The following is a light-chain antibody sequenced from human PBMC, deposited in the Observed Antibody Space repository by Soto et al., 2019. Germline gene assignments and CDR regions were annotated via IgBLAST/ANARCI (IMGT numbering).Light chain of an antibody. CDR2: DAS. CDR3: QQYNSYLYT. V-gene: IGKV1-5*01. Sequence: DIQMTQSPYTLSASVGDRVTITCRASQSISSWLAWYQQKPGKAPKLLIYDASSLDSGVPSRFSGSGSGTEFTLTISSLQPDDFAAYYCQQYNSYLYTFGQGTKLEIK. J-gene: IGKJ2*01. CDR1: QSISSW.